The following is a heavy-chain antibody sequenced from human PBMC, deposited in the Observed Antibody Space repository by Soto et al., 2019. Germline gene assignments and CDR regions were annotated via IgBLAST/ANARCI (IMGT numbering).Heavy chain of an antibody. J-gene: IGHJ5*02. Sequence: GGSPRLSCAASGFIFENFGMSWVRQAPGKGLEWISSISGSGFKKYYADSVKGRFTISRDNSKSTVYLELNNLSAEDTAVYHCAKNQGVELVPLATVDWFDPWGQGSVVTVSS. CDR2: ISGSGFKK. CDR1: GFIFENFG. V-gene: IGHV3-23*01. D-gene: IGHD1-26*01. CDR3: AKNQGVELVPLATVDWFDP.